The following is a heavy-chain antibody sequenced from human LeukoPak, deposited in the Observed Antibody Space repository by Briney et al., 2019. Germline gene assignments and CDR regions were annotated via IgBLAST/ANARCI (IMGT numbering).Heavy chain of an antibody. V-gene: IGHV1-18*01. CDR2: ISAYNGNT. Sequence: ASVKVSCKASGYTFTSCGISWVRQAPGQGLEWMGWISAYNGNTNYAQKLQGRVTMTTDTSTSTAYMELRSLRSDDTAVYYCARAPPRRYYYYYMDVWGKGTTVTVSS. CDR3: ARAPPRRYYYYYMDV. CDR1: GYTFTSCG. J-gene: IGHJ6*03.